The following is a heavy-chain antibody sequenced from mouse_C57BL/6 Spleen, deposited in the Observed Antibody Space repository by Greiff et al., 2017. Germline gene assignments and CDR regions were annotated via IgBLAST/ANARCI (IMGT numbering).Heavy chain of an antibody. V-gene: IGHV5-4*03. CDR3: ARVLGRDYYAMDY. CDR1: GFTFSSYA. CDR2: ISDGGSYT. Sequence: DVKLVESGGGLVKPGGSLKLSCAASGFTFSSYAMSWVRQTPEKRLEWVATISDGGSYTYYPDNVKGRFTISRDNAKNNLYLQMSHLKSEDTAMYYCARVLGRDYYAMDYWGKGTSVTVSS. J-gene: IGHJ4*01. D-gene: IGHD4-1*01.